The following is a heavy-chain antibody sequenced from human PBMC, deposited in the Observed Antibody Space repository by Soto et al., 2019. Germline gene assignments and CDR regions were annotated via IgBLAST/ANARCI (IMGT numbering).Heavy chain of an antibody. CDR3: AKVFPRVVTPGKGNWFDP. J-gene: IGHJ5*02. CDR1: GFTFSSYA. CDR2: ISGSGGST. Sequence: PGGSLRLSCAASGFTFSSYAMSWVRQAPGKGLEWVSAISGSGGSTYYADSVKGRFTISRDNSKNTLYLQMNSLRAEDTAVYYCAKVFPRVVTPGKGNWFDPWGQGTLVTVSS. V-gene: IGHV3-23*01. D-gene: IGHD2-21*02.